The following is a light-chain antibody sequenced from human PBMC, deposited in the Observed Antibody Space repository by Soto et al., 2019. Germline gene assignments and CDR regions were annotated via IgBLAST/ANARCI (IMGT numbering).Light chain of an antibody. CDR1: QSLTNSF. V-gene: IGKV3-20*01. CDR2: DTS. J-gene: IGKJ5*01. Sequence: EFVLTQSPGTLSLSPGEGATLSCRASQSLTNSFIAWYQQKPGQAPRLLIYDTSIRASGIPDRFSGSGSGTDFTLTISRLEPEDFEVFYCQQYGISESVFGPWPRLEI. CDR3: QQYGISESV.